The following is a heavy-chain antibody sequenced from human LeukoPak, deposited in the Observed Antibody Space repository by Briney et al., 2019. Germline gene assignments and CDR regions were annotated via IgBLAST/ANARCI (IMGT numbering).Heavy chain of an antibody. J-gene: IGHJ3*02. CDR1: GGSISSSNW. CDR2: IYHSGST. Sequence: SETLSLTCAVSGGSISSSNWWSWVRQPPGKGLEWIGEIYHSGSTNYNPSLKSRVTISVDKSKNQFSLKLSSVTAADTAVYYCASGLYYYVSGSYFEAFDIWGQGTMVTVSS. V-gene: IGHV4-4*02. CDR3: ASGLYYYVSGSYFEAFDI. D-gene: IGHD3-10*01.